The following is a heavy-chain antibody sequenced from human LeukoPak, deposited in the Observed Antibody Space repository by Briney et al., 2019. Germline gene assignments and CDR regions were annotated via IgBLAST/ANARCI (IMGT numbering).Heavy chain of an antibody. V-gene: IGHV3-48*04. CDR3: AFERATVFY. Sequence: GGSLRLSCAASGFTFSNYGMNWVRQAPGKGLECISYISSSGRTPYYADSVKGRFTISRDNANNSLFLQMNSLRAEDTAVYYCAFERATVFYWGQGTLVTVSS. D-gene: IGHD1-26*01. J-gene: IGHJ4*02. CDR2: ISSSGRTP. CDR1: GFTFSNYG.